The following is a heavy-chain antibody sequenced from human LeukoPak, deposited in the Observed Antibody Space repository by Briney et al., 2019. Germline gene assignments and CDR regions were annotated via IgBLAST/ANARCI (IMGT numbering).Heavy chain of an antibody. Sequence: GGSLRLSCAASGFTFSSYSMNWVRQAPGKGLEWVSSISSSSSYIYYADSVKGRFTISRDNSKNTLYLQMNSLRAEDTAVYYCAKDPLTDYGSGSYYSDAFDIWGQGTMVTVSS. CDR3: AKDPLTDYGSGSYYSDAFDI. CDR1: GFTFSSYS. D-gene: IGHD3-10*01. CDR2: ISSSSSYI. V-gene: IGHV3-21*04. J-gene: IGHJ3*02.